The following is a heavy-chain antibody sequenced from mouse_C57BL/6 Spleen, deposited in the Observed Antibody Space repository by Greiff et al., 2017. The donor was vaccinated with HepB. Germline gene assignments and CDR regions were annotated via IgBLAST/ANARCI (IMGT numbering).Heavy chain of an antibody. J-gene: IGHJ2*01. CDR3: ARGIEITRYFDY. CDR1: GYTFTSYW. CDR2: IDPSDSYT. D-gene: IGHD2-4*01. Sequence: QVQLQQPGAELVRPGTSVKLSCKASGYTFTSYWMHWVKQRPGQGLEWIGVIDPSDSYTNYNQKFKGKATFTVDTSSSTAYMQLSSLTSEDSAVYYCARGIEITRYFDYWGQGTTLTVSS. V-gene: IGHV1-59*01.